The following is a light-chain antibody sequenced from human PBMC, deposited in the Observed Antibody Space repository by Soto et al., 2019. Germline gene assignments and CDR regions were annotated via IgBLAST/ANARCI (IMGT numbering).Light chain of an antibody. CDR2: SNN. Sequence: QSLLTQPPSASGTPGQRVTISCSRSISNIGSNTVNWYQQLPGTAPKLLIYSNNQRPSGVPDRFSGSKSGTSASLAISGLQSEDEAEYYCAAWDDSLNGLYVFGTGTQVTV. J-gene: IGLJ1*01. CDR3: AAWDDSLNGLYV. CDR1: ISNIGSNT. V-gene: IGLV1-44*01.